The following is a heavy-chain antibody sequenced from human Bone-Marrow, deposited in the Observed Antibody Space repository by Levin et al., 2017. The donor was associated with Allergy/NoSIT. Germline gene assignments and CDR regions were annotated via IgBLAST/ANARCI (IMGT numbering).Heavy chain of an antibody. CDR2: IYYSGST. CDR3: ARELDGYSLQAGAFDI. CDR1: GGSISSYY. D-gene: IGHD6-13*01. V-gene: IGHV4-59*01. J-gene: IGHJ3*02. Sequence: SETLSLTCTVSGGSISSYYWSWIRQPPGKGLEWIGYIYYSGSTNYNPSLKSRVTISVDTSKNQFSLKLSSVTAADTAVYYCARELDGYSLQAGAFDIWGQGTMVTVSS.